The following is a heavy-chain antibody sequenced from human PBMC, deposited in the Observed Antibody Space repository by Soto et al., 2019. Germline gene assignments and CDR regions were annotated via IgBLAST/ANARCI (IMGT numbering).Heavy chain of an antibody. J-gene: IGHJ5*02. CDR3: ARGLVVVTNHFMNWFDH. Sequence: QVQLVQSGAEVKKPGASVKVSCKASGYTFTSYYMHWVRQAPGQGLAWMGIINPSGGSTSYAQKFQGRVTMTRETSTSAGSMALSSLRSEGQAVYYCARGLVVVTNHFMNWFDHWGQGPVVTVSS. CDR2: INPSGGST. V-gene: IGHV1-46*03. CDR1: GYTFTSYY. D-gene: IGHD2-15*01.